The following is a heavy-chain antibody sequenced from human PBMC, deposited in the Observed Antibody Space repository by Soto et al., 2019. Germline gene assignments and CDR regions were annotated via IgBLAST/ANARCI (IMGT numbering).Heavy chain of an antibody. Sequence: SETLSLTCAVYGGSFSGYYWSWIRQPPGKGLEWIGEINHSGITNYNPSLKSRVTISVDTSKNQFSLKLSSVTAADTAVYYCARGSSGWTNFDYWGQGTMVTV. CDR3: ARGSSGWTNFDY. V-gene: IGHV4-34*01. D-gene: IGHD6-19*01. CDR2: INHSGIT. CDR1: GGSFSGYY. J-gene: IGHJ4*02.